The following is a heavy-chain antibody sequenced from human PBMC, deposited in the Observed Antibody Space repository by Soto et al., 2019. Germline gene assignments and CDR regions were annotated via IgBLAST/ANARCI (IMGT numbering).Heavy chain of an antibody. CDR2: IIPIFGTA. D-gene: IGHD3-10*01. CDR3: ARELLWFGGADV. Sequence: GASVKVSCKASGGTFSSYAISWVRQAPGQGLEWMGGIIPIFGTANYAQKFQGRVTITADESTSTAYMELSSLRSEDTAVYYCARELLWFGGADVWGQGTTVTVSS. CDR1: GGTFSSYA. V-gene: IGHV1-69*13. J-gene: IGHJ6*02.